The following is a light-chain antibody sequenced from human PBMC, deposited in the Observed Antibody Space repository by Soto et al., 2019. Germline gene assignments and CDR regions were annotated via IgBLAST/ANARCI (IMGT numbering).Light chain of an antibody. CDR3: QQSYITPPIP. V-gene: IGKV1-39*01. Sequence: DVQMTQSPSSLSALVGDRVTITCRASQSVSRYFNWYQHKPGKAPKLLIHAASNLRSGVPARFSGSGSGPDFTLTIDGLQPEDFAVYYCQQSYITPPIPFGQGTRLELK. CDR2: AAS. CDR1: QSVSRY. J-gene: IGKJ5*01.